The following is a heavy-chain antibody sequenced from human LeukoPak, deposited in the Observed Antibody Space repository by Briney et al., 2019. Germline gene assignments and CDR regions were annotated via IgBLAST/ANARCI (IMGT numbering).Heavy chain of an antibody. Sequence: GGSLRLSCAASEFTFSSYGMHWVRQAPGKGLEWVSFIRYDGSIKYYADSVKGRFSISRDSSKNILYLQMNSLRAEDTAVYYCAKDRCSNGVGCYYYYMDVWGKGTSVTISS. CDR2: IRYDGSIK. D-gene: IGHD2-8*01. V-gene: IGHV3-30*02. CDR3: AKDRCSNGVGCYYYYMDV. J-gene: IGHJ6*03. CDR1: EFTFSSYG.